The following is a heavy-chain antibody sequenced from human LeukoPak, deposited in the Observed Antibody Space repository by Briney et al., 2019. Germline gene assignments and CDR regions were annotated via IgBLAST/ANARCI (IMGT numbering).Heavy chain of an antibody. Sequence: GRSLRLSCAASTFTFSSYNMNWVRQAPGKGLEWVSSISSSSNYISYADSVKGRFTISRDNAKNSVDLQMNSLRAEDTAVYFCASLSVVQFYFDFWGQGTLVTVSS. CDR2: ISSSSNYI. CDR1: TFTFSSYN. V-gene: IGHV3-21*01. CDR3: ASLSVVQFYFDF. J-gene: IGHJ4*02. D-gene: IGHD4-23*01.